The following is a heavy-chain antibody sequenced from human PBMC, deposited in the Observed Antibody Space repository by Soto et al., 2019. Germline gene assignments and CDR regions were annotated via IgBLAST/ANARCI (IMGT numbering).Heavy chain of an antibody. CDR3: ARATYDSSTYYLDY. Sequence: QVQLQESGPGLVKPSQTLSLTCTVSGASISGGDYYWTWIRQPPGKGLEWIGSIYYTGNTYSNPSLESRLAISVDPSSNQFALRLTSVTAQDTAIYYCARATYDSSTYYLDYWGQGTLVTVSS. D-gene: IGHD3-22*01. V-gene: IGHV4-30-4*01. J-gene: IGHJ4*02. CDR1: GASISGGDYY. CDR2: IYYTGNT.